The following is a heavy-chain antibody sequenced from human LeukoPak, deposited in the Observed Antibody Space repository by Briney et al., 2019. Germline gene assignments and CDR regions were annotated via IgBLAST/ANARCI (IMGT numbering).Heavy chain of an antibody. Sequence: SETLSLTCAVSGASISSSNWWSWVRQPPGKGLEWIGEIYQSGSTNYNPSLKSRVTISVDKSKNYFSLELRSVTAADTAVYYCARELGHGDPRTSYFDYWGQGTLVTVSS. J-gene: IGHJ4*02. CDR2: IYQSGST. D-gene: IGHD4-17*01. CDR3: ARELGHGDPRTSYFDY. V-gene: IGHV4-4*02. CDR1: GASISSSNW.